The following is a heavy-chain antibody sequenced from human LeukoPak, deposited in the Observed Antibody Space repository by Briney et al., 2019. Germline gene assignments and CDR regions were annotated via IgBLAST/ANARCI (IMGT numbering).Heavy chain of an antibody. CDR1: GGSFSGYY. Sequence: SETLSLTCAVYGGSFSGYYWSWIRQPPGKGLEWIGEINHSGSTNYNPSLKSRVTISVDTSKNQFSLKLSSVTAADTAVYYCARGGGYYYDSSGYYHHFDYWGQGTLVTVSS. CDR3: ARGGGYYYDSSGYYHHFDY. D-gene: IGHD3-22*01. CDR2: INHSGST. J-gene: IGHJ4*02. V-gene: IGHV4-34*01.